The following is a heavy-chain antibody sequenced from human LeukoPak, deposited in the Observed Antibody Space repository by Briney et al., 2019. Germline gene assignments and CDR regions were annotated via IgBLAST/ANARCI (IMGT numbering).Heavy chain of an antibody. D-gene: IGHD2-2*01. J-gene: IGHJ4*02. Sequence: SETLSLTCTVSGGSISSYYWSWIRQPAGKGLEWIGHIYTSGSTNYNPSLKSRVTMSVDTSKNQFSLKLSSVTAADTAVYYCARVNLDRYCSSTSCYSRGYYFDYWGQGTLVTVSS. CDR2: IYTSGST. CDR3: ARVNLDRYCSSTSCYSRGYYFDY. V-gene: IGHV4-4*07. CDR1: GGSISSYY.